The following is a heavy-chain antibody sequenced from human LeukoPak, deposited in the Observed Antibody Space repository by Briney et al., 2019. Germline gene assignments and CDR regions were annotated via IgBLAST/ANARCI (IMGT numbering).Heavy chain of an antibody. CDR2: IGGSTSTI. CDR1: GFTFSSYS. CDR3: ARDHNWGLDY. D-gene: IGHD7-27*01. Sequence: GGSLRLSCAASGFTFSSYSMNWVRQAPGKGLEWLSYIGGSTSTIHYADSVKGRFTISRGNAKNSLYLQMNSLRDEDTAVYFCARDHNWGLDYWGQGTLVTVSS. J-gene: IGHJ4*02. V-gene: IGHV3-48*02.